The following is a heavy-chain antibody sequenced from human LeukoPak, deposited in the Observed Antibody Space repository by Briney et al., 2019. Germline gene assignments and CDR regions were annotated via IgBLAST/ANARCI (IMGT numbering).Heavy chain of an antibody. J-gene: IGHJ4*02. Sequence: GGSLRLSCAASGFTFGDSAMHWVRQAPGKSLEWVSLISADGVTTYYADSVKGRFTFSRDNSEKSLSLQMNSLRTEDTAFYYCAKDAYDYGGYSLDYWGQGTLVTVSS. V-gene: IGHV3-43*02. CDR2: ISADGVTT. CDR1: GFTFGDSA. CDR3: AKDAYDYGGYSLDY. D-gene: IGHD4-23*01.